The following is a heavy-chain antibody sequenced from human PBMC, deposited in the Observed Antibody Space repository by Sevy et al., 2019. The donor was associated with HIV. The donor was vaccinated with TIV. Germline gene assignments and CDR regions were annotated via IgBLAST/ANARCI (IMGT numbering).Heavy chain of an antibody. CDR3: AKVARGGIVVVVAATRGSYYFDY. J-gene: IGHJ4*02. CDR2: ISGSGGST. V-gene: IGHV3-23*01. Sequence: GGSLRLSCAASGFTFSSYAMSWVRQAPGKGLEWVSAISGSGGSTYYADSVKGRFTISRDNSKNTLYLQMNVLRAEDTAVYYCAKVARGGIVVVVAATRGSYYFDYWGQGTLVTVSS. D-gene: IGHD2-15*01. CDR1: GFTFSSYA.